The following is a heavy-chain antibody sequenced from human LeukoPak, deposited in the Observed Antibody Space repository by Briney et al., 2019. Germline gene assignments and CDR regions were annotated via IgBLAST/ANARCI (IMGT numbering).Heavy chain of an antibody. CDR3: AKGSGFSSSSRAFDC. CDR2: ISGSGGWT. Sequence: GGSLRLSCAASGFTFSSYEMNWVRQAPGKGLEWVSAISGSGGWTYDADSVKGRFTISRDNSKNTLYLQMNSLRAEDTAVYYCAKGSGFSSSSRAFDCWGQGTLVTVSS. CDR1: GFTFSSYE. D-gene: IGHD6-13*01. V-gene: IGHV3-23*01. J-gene: IGHJ4*02.